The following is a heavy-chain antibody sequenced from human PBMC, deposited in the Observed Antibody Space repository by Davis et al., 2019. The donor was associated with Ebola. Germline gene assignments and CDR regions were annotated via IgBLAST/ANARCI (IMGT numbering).Heavy chain of an antibody. J-gene: IGHJ6*02. CDR1: GFTFSDYY. CDR3: ARDGDTAMVVYYYYGMDV. CDR2: ISSSSSYT. V-gene: IGHV3-11*06. Sequence: GGSLRLSCAASGFTFSDYYMSWIRQAPGKGLEWVSYISSSSSYTNYADSVKGRFTISRDNAKNSLYLQMNSLRAEDTAVYYCARDGDTAMVVYYYYGMDVWGQGTTVTVSS. D-gene: IGHD5-18*01.